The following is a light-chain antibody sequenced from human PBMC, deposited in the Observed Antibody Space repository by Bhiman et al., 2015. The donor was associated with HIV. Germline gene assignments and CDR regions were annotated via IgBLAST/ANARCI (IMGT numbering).Light chain of an antibody. CDR1: SSAVGGYKY. J-gene: IGLJ2*01. V-gene: IGLV2-23*02. CDR2: DVS. CDR3: CSYAGSRV. Sequence: QSALTQPASVSGSPGQSITISCTGISSAVGGYKYVSWYQQHPGKAPKLMIYDVSKRTSGVSNRFSGSKSGNTASLTISGLQAEDEADYYCCSYAGSRVFGGGTKLTVL.